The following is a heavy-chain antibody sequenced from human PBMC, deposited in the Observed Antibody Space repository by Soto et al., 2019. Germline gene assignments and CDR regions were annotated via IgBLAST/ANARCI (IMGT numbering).Heavy chain of an antibody. V-gene: IGHV3-30*18. CDR1: GFTFSEYG. CDR3: AKEMFPRTVLDSSSPWGDF. D-gene: IGHD2-15*01. CDR2: ISYGGSHK. Sequence: XGSLRLSFTASGFTFSEYGIHWVRQAPGKGLEWVAVISYGGSHKYYAGSVKGRFTISRDDSKNTVYLQMNSLKTDDTAVYYCAKEMFPRTVLDSSSPWGDFWGRGSLVTVSS. J-gene: IGHJ4*02.